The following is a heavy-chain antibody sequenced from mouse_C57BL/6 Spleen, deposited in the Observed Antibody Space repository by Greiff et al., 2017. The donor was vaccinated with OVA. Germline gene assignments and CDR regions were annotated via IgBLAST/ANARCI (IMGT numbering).Heavy chain of an antibody. CDR2: IDPSDSET. J-gene: IGHJ3*01. V-gene: IGHV1-52*01. CDR3: ASGYYGRAWFAY. CDR1: GYTFTSYW. D-gene: IGHD1-1*01. Sequence: QVQLQQSGAELVRPGSSVKLSCKASGYTFTSYWMHWVKQRPIQGLEWIGNIDPSDSETHYNQKFKDKATLTVDKSSSTAYMQLSSLTSEDSAVYYCASGYYGRAWFAYWGQGTLVTVSA.